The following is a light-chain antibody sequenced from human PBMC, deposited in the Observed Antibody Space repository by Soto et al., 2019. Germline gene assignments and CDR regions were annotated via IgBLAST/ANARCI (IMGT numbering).Light chain of an antibody. CDR2: WAS. CDR1: QSVLYSSNNKNY. J-gene: IGKJ1*01. V-gene: IGKV4-1*01. CDR3: QQYYSTPWT. Sequence: EIVMTQSPDSLAVTLGESATINCKASQSVLYSSNNKNYLAWYQQKPGQPPKLLIYWASTRESGVPDRFSGSGSGTDFTLTISSLQAEDVALHYCQQYYSTPWTFGQGTKVEIK.